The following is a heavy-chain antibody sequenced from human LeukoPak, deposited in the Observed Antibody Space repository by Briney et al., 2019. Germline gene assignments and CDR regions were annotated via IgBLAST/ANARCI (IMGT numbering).Heavy chain of an antibody. V-gene: IGHV4-59*01. D-gene: IGHD2-2*01. J-gene: IGHJ3*02. CDR1: GGSISSYY. CDR2: IYYSGST. Sequence: KPSETLSLTCTVSGGSISSYYWRWIRQPPGKGLEWIGYIYYSGSTNYNPSLKSRVTISVDTSKNQFSLKLSSVTAADTAVYYCARGCSSTNDAFDIWGQGTMVTVSS. CDR3: ARGCSSTNDAFDI.